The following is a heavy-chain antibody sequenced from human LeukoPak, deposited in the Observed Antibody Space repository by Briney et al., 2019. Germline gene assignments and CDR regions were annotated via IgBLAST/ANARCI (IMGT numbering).Heavy chain of an antibody. CDR1: GFAFSRYS. Sequence: GGSLRLSCAASGFAFSRYSMNWVRQAPGKGLEWVSYISTSSSTIYYADSVKGRFTISRDTAKNSLYLQMNSLRDEDTAVYYCARDYRSSSGWTVDYWGQGTLVPVSS. D-gene: IGHD6-19*01. CDR2: ISTSSSTI. J-gene: IGHJ4*02. V-gene: IGHV3-48*02. CDR3: ARDYRSSSGWTVDY.